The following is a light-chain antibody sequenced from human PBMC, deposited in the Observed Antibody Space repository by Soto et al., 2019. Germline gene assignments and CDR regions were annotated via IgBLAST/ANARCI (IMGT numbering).Light chain of an antibody. J-gene: IGKJ1*01. CDR1: RCIRRN. CDR2: GAS. CDR3: QQYHSCWA. V-gene: IGKV3-15*01. Sequence: EIGMTQSPATLSMSPGEGSTLSCRASRCIRRNLAWYQQKPGQTPRLLIYGASTRATGIPARFSVRGSEAERVGTVCLVSWDEFAVYFWQQYHSCWAVGQGTKVDIK.